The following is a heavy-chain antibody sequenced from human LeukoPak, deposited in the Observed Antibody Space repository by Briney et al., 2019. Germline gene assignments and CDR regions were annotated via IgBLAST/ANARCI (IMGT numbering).Heavy chain of an antibody. V-gene: IGHV4-38-2*01. CDR3: ARLTQKYYGFDY. Sequence: PSETLSLTCAVSGYSISSGYYWGWIRQPPGKGLEWIGSIYHSGSTYYNPSLKSRVTISVDTSKNQFSLKLSSVTAADTAVYYCARLTQKYYGFDYWGQGTLVTVSS. J-gene: IGHJ4*02. D-gene: IGHD3-10*01. CDR1: GYSISSGYY. CDR2: IYHSGST.